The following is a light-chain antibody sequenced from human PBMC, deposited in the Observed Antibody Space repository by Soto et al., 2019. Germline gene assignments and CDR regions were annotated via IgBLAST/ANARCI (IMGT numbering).Light chain of an antibody. CDR1: SSNIGAGYD. J-gene: IGLJ1*01. CDR2: GNS. CDR3: QSYDSSLSGYV. Sequence: QAVVTQPPSVSGAPGPRVTISCTGSSSNIGAGYDVHWYQQLPGTAPKLLIYGNSNRPSGVPDRFSGSKSGTSASLAITGLQAEDEADYYCQSYDSSLSGYVFGTGTKRTVL. V-gene: IGLV1-40*01.